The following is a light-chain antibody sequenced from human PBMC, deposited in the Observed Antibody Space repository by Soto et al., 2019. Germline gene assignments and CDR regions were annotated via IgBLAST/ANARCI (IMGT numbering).Light chain of an antibody. CDR1: SSDVGDYNY. CDR3: ISYRSSNPVV. CDR2: EVS. J-gene: IGLJ2*01. Sequence: QSALTQPASVSGSPGQSITISCTGTSSDVGDYNYVSWYQQYPGKAPKLMIYEVSNRPSGVANRFSGSKSGNTASLTISGLQAHDEADYYCISYRSSNPVVFGGGTKLTVL. V-gene: IGLV2-14*03.